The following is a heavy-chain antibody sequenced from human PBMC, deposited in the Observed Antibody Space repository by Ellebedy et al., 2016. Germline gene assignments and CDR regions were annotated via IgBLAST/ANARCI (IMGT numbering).Heavy chain of an antibody. V-gene: IGHV1-18*01. D-gene: IGHD3-10*01. Sequence: ASVKVSXXASGYTFTSHGISWVRQAPGQGLEWMGWISTYNGNAHYAQKLQGRVTMTRDTSSSTAYMELRSLTSDDTAVYYCAKTSGWGYGENWGQGTLVTVSS. J-gene: IGHJ4*02. CDR2: ISTYNGNA. CDR3: AKTSGWGYGEN. CDR1: GYTFTSHG.